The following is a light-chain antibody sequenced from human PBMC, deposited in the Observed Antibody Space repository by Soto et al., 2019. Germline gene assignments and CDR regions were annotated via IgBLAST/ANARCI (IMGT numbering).Light chain of an antibody. Sequence: PGARATLSCRASQSVSSNYLAWYQHKPGQSPRLLIYGASSRPGGIPDKFSGSGSGTDFTLTINRLEPEDFAVYYWQQYGGSPYTFAQGTKVEI. V-gene: IGKV3-20*01. CDR3: QQYGGSPYT. J-gene: IGKJ2*01. CDR1: QSVSSNY. CDR2: GAS.